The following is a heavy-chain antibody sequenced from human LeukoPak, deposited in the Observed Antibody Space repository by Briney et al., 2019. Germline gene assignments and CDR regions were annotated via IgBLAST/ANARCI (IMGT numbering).Heavy chain of an antibody. J-gene: IGHJ5*02. Sequence: SASVKVSCKTSGYTFDRYGFAWVRQAPGPGREWVGWISAYNGDTNYAQRVQGRVTMTTDTSTTKAYLDLRSLRPGDTAVDYCARGDFLAACSSVVFDPWGQGTLVSVSS. V-gene: IGHV1-18*01. D-gene: IGHD6-13*01. CDR2: ISAYNGDT. CDR3: ARGDFLAACSSVVFDP. CDR1: GYTFDRYG.